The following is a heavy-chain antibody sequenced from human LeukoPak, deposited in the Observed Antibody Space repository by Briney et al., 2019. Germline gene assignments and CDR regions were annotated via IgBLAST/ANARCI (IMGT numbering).Heavy chain of an antibody. CDR2: IYHSGST. J-gene: IGHJ3*02. V-gene: IGHV4-30-2*01. D-gene: IGHD6-19*01. Sequence: SETLSLTCAVSGGSISSGGYSWSWIRQPPGKGLEWIGYIYHSGSTYYNPSLKSRVTISVDKSKNQFSLKLSSVTAADTAVYYCARVAVADVYAFDIWGQGTMVTVSS. CDR1: GGSISSGGYS. CDR3: ARVAVADVYAFDI.